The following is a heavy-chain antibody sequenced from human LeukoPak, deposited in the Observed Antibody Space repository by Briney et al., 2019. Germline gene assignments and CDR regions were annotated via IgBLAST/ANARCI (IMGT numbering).Heavy chain of an antibody. CDR2: MKEDGSAR. Sequence: GGSLRLSCGGCGFSFRKYWMAGVRQAPGKGPEWVANMKEDGSARHYADSVKGRFTISRDNAQNSVYLQMSILRVEDTAVYYCARHFVGSLDYWGLGTSVTVSS. CDR3: ARHFVGSLDY. D-gene: IGHD2-15*01. J-gene: IGHJ4*02. V-gene: IGHV3-7*01. CDR1: GFSFRKYW.